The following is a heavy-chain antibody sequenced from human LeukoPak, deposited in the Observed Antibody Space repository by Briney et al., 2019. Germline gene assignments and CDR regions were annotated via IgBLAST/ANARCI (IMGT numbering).Heavy chain of an antibody. D-gene: IGHD3-10*01. V-gene: IGHV3-74*01. J-gene: IGHJ5*02. CDR3: ARDRGVVRSFDP. CDR2: INSDGSST. CDR1: GFTFSSYW. Sequence: SGGSLRLSCAASGFTFSSYWMHWVRQAPWKGLVWVSRINSDGSSTSYADSVKGRFTISRDNAKNTLYLQMNSLRAEDTAVYYCARDRGVVRSFDPWGQGTLVTVSS.